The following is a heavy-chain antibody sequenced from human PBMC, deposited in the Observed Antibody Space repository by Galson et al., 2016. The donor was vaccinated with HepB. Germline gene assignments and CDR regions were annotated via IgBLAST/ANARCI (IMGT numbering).Heavy chain of an antibody. CDR1: GGSFSDYY. V-gene: IGHV4-34*01. J-gene: IGHJ6*02. D-gene: IGHD6-19*01. CDR2: INHSGTT. CDR3: ATLRLAVAGSINPIHSSYYFGMDV. Sequence: SETLSLTCAVYGGSFSDYYWSWIRQPPGKGLEWIGEINHSGTTNYNPSLQSRVTISVDTSKNQFSLKLSSVTAADTAGYYCATLRLAVAGSINPIHSSYYFGMDVWGLGTTVIVSS.